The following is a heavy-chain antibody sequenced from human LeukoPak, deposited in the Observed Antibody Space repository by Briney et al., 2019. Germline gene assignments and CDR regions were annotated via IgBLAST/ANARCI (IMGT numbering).Heavy chain of an antibody. CDR1: GGSISSYY. CDR2: IYTSGST. CDR3: AREVGTIMVNWFDP. Sequence: PPETLSLTCIVSGGSISSYYWSWIREPAGKGLGWIGRIYTSGSTNNNPCPKSRVTLSVDTSKNTFSLQLSSVTAADTAVYYCAREVGTIMVNWFDPWGQGTLVTVSS. D-gene: IGHD3-3*01. V-gene: IGHV4-4*07. J-gene: IGHJ5*02.